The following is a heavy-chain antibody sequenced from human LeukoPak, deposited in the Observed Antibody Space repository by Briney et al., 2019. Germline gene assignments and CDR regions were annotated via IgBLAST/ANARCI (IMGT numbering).Heavy chain of an antibody. CDR2: VYTSGTT. CDR3: ARQLGGWGIVGVLAELMD. CDR1: GGSISSGTYY. D-gene: IGHD1-26*01. V-gene: IGHV4-61*02. J-gene: IGHJ4*02. Sequence: SQTLSLTCTVSGGSISSGTYYWSWIQQPAGKGLERIGRVYTSGTTNYNPSLPSLKSRVTMSVDTSKNQFSLKLRSVTAADTAVYYCARQLGGWGIVGVLAELMDWGQGTLVTVSS.